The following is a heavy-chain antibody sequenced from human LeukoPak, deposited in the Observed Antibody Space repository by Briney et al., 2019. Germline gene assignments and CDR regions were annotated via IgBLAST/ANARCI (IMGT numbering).Heavy chain of an antibody. V-gene: IGHV4-30-2*01. J-gene: IGHJ4*02. CDR1: GGSIGSDGYY. Sequence: SETLSLTCTVSGGSIGSDGYYWSWIRQPPGKGLEWIGYIYHSGSTYYNPSLKSRVTISVDRSKNQFSLKLSSVTAADTAVYYCARGTSTIFGVVITLDYWGQGTLATVSS. CDR3: ARGTSTIFGVVITLDY. D-gene: IGHD3-3*01. CDR2: IYHSGST.